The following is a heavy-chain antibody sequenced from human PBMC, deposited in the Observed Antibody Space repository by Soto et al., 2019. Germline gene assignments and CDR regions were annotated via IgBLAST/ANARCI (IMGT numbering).Heavy chain of an antibody. CDR2: ISVSGGST. V-gene: IGHV3-23*01. Sequence: PAGSMRLPCSASVSNFISFAVSCVRQDPGKGLEWVSAISVSGGSTYYADSVKGRFTSSRDNSKNTLSLQMNSLRAEDTAVYYCAKGSGSYPFDYWGQGTLVTVSS. J-gene: IGHJ4*02. CDR3: AKGSGSYPFDY. CDR1: VSNFISFA. D-gene: IGHD1-26*01.